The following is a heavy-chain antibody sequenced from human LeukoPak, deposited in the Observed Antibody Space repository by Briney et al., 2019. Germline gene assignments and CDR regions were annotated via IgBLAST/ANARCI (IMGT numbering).Heavy chain of an antibody. CDR3: ARNLLPAAGAPYYYGMDV. CDR2: INPNSGGT. D-gene: IGHD6-13*01. CDR1: GYTFTGYY. Sequence: GASVKVSCKASGYTFTGYYMHWVRQAPGQGLEWMGWINPNSGGTNYAQKFQGRVTITADKSTSTAYMELSSLRSEGTAVYYCARNLLPAAGAPYYYGMDVWGQGTTVTVSS. V-gene: IGHV1-2*02. J-gene: IGHJ6*02.